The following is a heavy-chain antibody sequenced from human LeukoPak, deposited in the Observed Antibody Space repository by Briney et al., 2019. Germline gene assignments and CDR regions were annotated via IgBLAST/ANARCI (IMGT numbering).Heavy chain of an antibody. CDR2: IIPILGIA. CDR1: GGTFSSYA. V-gene: IGHV1-69*04. J-gene: IGHJ4*02. CDR3: ARGVVVSGFDY. D-gene: IGHD2-2*01. Sequence: SVKVSCKASGGTFSSYAISWVRQASGQGLEWMGRIIPILGIANYAQKFQGRVTITADKSTSTAYMELSSLRSEDTAVYYCARGVVVSGFDYWGQGTLVTVSS.